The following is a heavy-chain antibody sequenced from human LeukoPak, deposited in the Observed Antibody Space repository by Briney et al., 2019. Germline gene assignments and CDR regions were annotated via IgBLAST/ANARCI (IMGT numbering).Heavy chain of an antibody. CDR2: IGNDGSNT. Sequence: PGGSLRLSCAASGFTFNTYRMHWVRQAPGKGLVWVSLIGNDGSNTKYADSVKGRFTISRDNAKNTLYLQMNSLRTEDTAVYYCAREGYNCSGSYGYWGQGTLVTVSS. CDR1: GFTFNTYR. J-gene: IGHJ4*02. D-gene: IGHD3-10*01. CDR3: AREGYNCSGSYGY. V-gene: IGHV3-74*03.